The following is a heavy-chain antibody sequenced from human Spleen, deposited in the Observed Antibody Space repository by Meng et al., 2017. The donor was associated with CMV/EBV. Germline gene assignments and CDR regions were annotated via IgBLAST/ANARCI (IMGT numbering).Heavy chain of an antibody. Sequence: YGGSFSGYYWSWIRQPPGKGLEWIGEINHSGSTNYNPSLKSRVTISVDTSRNQFSLKLSSVTAADTAVYYCARVQDYGSGSYAFHFDYWGQGTLVTVSS. J-gene: IGHJ4*02. CDR2: INHSGST. CDR1: GGSFSGYY. D-gene: IGHD3-10*01. V-gene: IGHV4-34*01. CDR3: ARVQDYGSGSYAFHFDY.